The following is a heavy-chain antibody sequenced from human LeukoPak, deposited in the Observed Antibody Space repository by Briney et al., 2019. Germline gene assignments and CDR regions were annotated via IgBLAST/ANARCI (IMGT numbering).Heavy chain of an antibody. V-gene: IGHV1-8*03. CDR2: MNPNSGNT. Sequence: GASVKVSCKASGYTFTGYYMHWVRQAPGQGLEWMGWMNPNSGNTGYAQKFQGRVTITRNTSISTAYMELSSLRSEDTAVYYCARGEVGATDYFDYWGQGTLVTVSS. J-gene: IGHJ4*02. D-gene: IGHD1-26*01. CDR1: GYTFTGYY. CDR3: ARGEVGATDYFDY.